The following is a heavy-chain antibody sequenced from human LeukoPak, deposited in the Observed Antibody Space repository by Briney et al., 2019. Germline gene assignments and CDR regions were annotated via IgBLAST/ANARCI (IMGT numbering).Heavy chain of an antibody. J-gene: IGHJ4*02. Sequence: PGGSLRLSCAASGFTFSSYGMRWVRQAPGKGLEWVSSIRSSGDITDYADSVKGRFTISRDNSKNTLYLQMNSLRAEDTAVYYCAKGSGYGGTVHFDYRGQGTLVTVSS. CDR2: IRSSGDIT. CDR3: AKGSGYGGTVHFDY. D-gene: IGHD4-23*01. CDR1: GFTFSSYG. V-gene: IGHV3-23*01.